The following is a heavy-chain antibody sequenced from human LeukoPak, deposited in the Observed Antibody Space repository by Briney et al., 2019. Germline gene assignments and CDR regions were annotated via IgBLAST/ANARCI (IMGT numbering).Heavy chain of an antibody. V-gene: IGHV5-51*01. D-gene: IGHD2-2*01. J-gene: IGHJ3*02. CDR1: GYSFTTYW. CDR2: IYPGDSDT. Sequence: GESLKISCKGSGYSFTTYWIAWVRQMPGKGLEWMGIIYPGDSDTRYSPSFQGQVTISADKSISTAYLQWSGLKASDTAMYYCARRLPALEAFDIWGQGTMVTVSS. CDR3: ARRLPALEAFDI.